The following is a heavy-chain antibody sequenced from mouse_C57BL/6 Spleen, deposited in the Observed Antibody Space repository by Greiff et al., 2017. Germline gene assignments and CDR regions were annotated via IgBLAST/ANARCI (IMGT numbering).Heavy chain of an antibody. V-gene: IGHV1-69*01. CDR3: ARFSSSFAD. J-gene: IGHJ3*01. D-gene: IGHD1-1*01. Sequence: QVQLQQPGAELVMPGASVKLSCTASGYTFTSYWMHWVKQRPGQGLEWIGGIDPSDSYTNYNQKFKGKATLTVDKSSSTAYMQLSSLTTEDSAVYYCARFSSSFADWGQGTLVTVSA. CDR1: GYTFTSYW. CDR2: IDPSDSYT.